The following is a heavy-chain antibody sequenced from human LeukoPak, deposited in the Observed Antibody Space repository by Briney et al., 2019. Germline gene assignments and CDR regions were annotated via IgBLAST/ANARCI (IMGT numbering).Heavy chain of an antibody. Sequence: SETLSLTCTVSGGSISSGGYYWSWIRQPPGKGLEWVGYIYYSGSTNYNPSLKSRVTISVDTSKNQFSLKLSSVTAADTAVYYCARSRSSSRNWFDPWGQGTLVTVSS. D-gene: IGHD6-13*01. J-gene: IGHJ5*02. CDR1: GGSISSGGYY. V-gene: IGHV4-61*08. CDR3: ARSRSSSRNWFDP. CDR2: IYYSGST.